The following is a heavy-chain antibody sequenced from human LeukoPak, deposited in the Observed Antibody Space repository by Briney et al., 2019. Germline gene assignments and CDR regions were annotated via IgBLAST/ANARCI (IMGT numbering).Heavy chain of an antibody. CDR3: ARYGDSSDYYSADAFDV. J-gene: IGHJ3*01. Sequence: GGSLRLSCTASGFTFSSYVMNWVRQAPGEGLEWVSYIGASGNSPYYADSVKGRFTISRDNAKNSLYLQMNSLRAEDTAVYYCARYGDSSDYYSADAFDVWGQGTMVTVSS. V-gene: IGHV3-48*03. CDR2: IGASGNSP. CDR1: GFTFSSYV. D-gene: IGHD3-22*01.